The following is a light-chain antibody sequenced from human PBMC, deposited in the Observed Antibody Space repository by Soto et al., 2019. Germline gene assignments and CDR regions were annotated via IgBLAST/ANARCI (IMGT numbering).Light chain of an antibody. V-gene: IGKV3D-15*01. Sequence: VLTQSPGILSLSPGGRATLSCRASQRVSNDVLAWYEQIPCQAPSLLIDGASTRATDVPDRFTGSGSGAEFTLTISSLQSEDFAVYYCKQYNSRPFTFGPGTKVDIK. CDR1: QRVSNDV. J-gene: IGKJ3*01. CDR3: KQYNSRPFT. CDR2: GAS.